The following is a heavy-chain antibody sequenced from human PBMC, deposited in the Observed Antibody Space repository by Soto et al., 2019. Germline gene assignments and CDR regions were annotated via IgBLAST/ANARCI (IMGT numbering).Heavy chain of an antibody. CDR1: GGTFSSDA. CDR3: ARECGTMGGFDY. D-gene: IGHD1-1*01. J-gene: IGHJ4*02. Sequence: QVQLVQSGAEVKKPGSSVTVSCKASGGTFSSDAISWVRQAPGPGLEWMGGVIPIFGTANYAQKFQGRVTITADEAPITAYMELSSLRSEDTAVYYCARECGTMGGFDYWGQGTLVTVSS. CDR2: VIPIFGTA. V-gene: IGHV1-69*01.